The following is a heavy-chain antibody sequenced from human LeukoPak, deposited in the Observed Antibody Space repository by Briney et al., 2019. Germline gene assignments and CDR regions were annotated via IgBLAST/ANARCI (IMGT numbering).Heavy chain of an antibody. CDR3: ARQLPMSFPWSGYSP. D-gene: IGHD3-3*01. V-gene: IGHV3-53*01. CDR1: GFTVSSNY. CDR2: IYSAGST. Sequence: PGGSLRLSCAASGFTVSSNYMSWVRQAPGKGLEWVSVIYSAGSTYYADSVKGRFTISRDNSKNTLYLQMNSLRAEDTAVYYCARQLPMSFPWSGYSPWGQGTLVTVSS. J-gene: IGHJ5*02.